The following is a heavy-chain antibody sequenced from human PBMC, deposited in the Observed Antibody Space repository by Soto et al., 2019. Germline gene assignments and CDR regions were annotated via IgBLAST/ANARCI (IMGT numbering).Heavy chain of an antibody. J-gene: IGHJ4*02. CDR3: ARDGSVSGELRLFVY. CDR2: ISGSGDTT. Sequence: EVQLLESGGGLVQPGGSLRLSCAASGFSFTTYAMNWVRQAPGKGLEWVSSISGSGDTTYYTDSVKGRFTISRDSSKNTLYLQMNSLRAEDTAVYYCARDGSVSGELRLFVYWGQGALVTVSS. CDR1: GFSFTTYA. D-gene: IGHD1-26*01. V-gene: IGHV3-23*01.